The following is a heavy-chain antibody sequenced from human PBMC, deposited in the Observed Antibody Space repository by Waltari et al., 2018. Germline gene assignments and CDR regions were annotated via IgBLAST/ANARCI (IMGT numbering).Heavy chain of an antibody. V-gene: IGHV3-9*03. Sequence: EVKVVESGGGLVQPGRSLRLSCTGSGFSFDNFAMHWVRQAPGKGVEGVSGISWVSRAIGYAESVRGRFTISRDNARNSVYLQMNSLRSEDMALYYCAKGVSSWYSFGMDVWGQGTTVTVSS. J-gene: IGHJ6*02. D-gene: IGHD6-13*01. CDR3: AKGVSSWYSFGMDV. CDR1: GFSFDNFA. CDR2: ISWVSRAI.